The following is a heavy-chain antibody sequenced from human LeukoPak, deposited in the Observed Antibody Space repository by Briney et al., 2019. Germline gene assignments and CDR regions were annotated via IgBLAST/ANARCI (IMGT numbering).Heavy chain of an antibody. CDR3: ARGALRYFDWLSPYYYYMDV. D-gene: IGHD3-9*01. Sequence: PSETLSLTCTVSGGSISSYYWSWIRQPPGKGLEWIGYIYYSGGTNYNPSLKSRVTISVDTSKNQFSLRLSSVTAADTAVYYCARGALRYFDWLSPYYYYMDVWGKGTTVTVSS. J-gene: IGHJ6*03. V-gene: IGHV4-59*12. CDR1: GGSISSYY. CDR2: IYYSGGT.